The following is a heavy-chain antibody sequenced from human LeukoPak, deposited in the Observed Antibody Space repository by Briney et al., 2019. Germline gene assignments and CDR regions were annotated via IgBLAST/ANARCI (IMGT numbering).Heavy chain of an antibody. CDR1: GGTFSSYA. V-gene: IGHV1-18*01. CDR3: ARAGIISPPDY. D-gene: IGHD1-14*01. J-gene: IGHJ4*02. Sequence: GASVKVSCKASGGTFSSYAISWVRQAPGQGLEWMGWISAYKGNTNYAQKLQGRVTMTTDTSTSTAYMELRSLRSDDTAVYYCARAGIISPPDYWGQGTLVTVSS. CDR2: ISAYKGNT.